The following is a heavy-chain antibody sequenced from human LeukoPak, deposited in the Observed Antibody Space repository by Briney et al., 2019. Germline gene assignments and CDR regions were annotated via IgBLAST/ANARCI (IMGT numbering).Heavy chain of an antibody. CDR3: ARVRGYSYGSYYYYYYGMDV. J-gene: IGHJ6*02. Sequence: SETLSLTCTVSGDSINNYYWSWIRQPPGKGLEWIGYIYYSGSTNYNPSLKSRVTISVDTSKNQFSLKLSSVTAADTAVYYCARVRGYSYGSYYYYYYGMDVWGQGTTVTVSS. CDR2: IYYSGST. CDR1: GDSINNYY. D-gene: IGHD5-18*01. V-gene: IGHV4-59*08.